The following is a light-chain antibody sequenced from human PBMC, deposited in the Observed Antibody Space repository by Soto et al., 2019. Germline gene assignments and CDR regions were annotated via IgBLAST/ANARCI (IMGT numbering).Light chain of an antibody. CDR2: DAS. CDR1: QDISNY. J-gene: IGKJ3*01. Sequence: DIQMTQSPSSLSASVGDRVTITCQASQDISNYLNWYQHKPGKAPKLQIYDASNLETGVPSRFSGSGSGTDFTFTISSLQPEDVATYYCQHYDNLLFTFGPGTKVDIK. V-gene: IGKV1-33*01. CDR3: QHYDNLLFT.